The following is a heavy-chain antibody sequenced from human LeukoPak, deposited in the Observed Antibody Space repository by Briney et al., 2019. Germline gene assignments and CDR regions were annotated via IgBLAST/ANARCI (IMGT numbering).Heavy chain of an antibody. CDR2: IYYSGST. CDR3: ARDGPLHDYGGSQGDAFDI. CDR1: SGSISIYY. Sequence: PSETLSLTCTVSSGSISIYYWSCIRHPPGKGLEWIGYIYYSGSTKYNPSLKSRVTISVDTSKNQFSLKLSSVTAADTAVYYCARDGPLHDYGGSQGDAFDIWGQGTMVTVSS. J-gene: IGHJ3*02. D-gene: IGHD4-23*01. V-gene: IGHV4-59*01.